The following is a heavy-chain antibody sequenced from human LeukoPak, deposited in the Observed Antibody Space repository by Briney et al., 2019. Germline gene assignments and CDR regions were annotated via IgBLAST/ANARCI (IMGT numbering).Heavy chain of an antibody. CDR2: ISWNSGSI. CDR1: GFTFDDYA. CDR3: AKGDGIAARPE. Sequence: GRSLRLSCAASGFTFDDYAMHWVRQAPGKGLEWVSGISWNSGSIGYADSVKGRFTISRDNAKNSLYLQMNSLRAEDTALYYCAKGDGIAARPEWGQGTLVTVSS. J-gene: IGHJ4*02. V-gene: IGHV3-9*01. D-gene: IGHD6-6*01.